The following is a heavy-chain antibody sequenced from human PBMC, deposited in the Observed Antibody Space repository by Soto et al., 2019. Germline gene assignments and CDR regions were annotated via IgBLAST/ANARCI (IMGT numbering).Heavy chain of an antibody. Sequence: SGPTLVNPTQTLTLTCTFSGFSLSTSGMCVSWIRQPPGKALEWLARIDWDDDKYYSTSLKTRLTISKDTSKNQVVLTMTNMDPVDTATYYCARANISRGEATSDYWGQGTLVTVSS. D-gene: IGHD3-10*01. CDR3: ARANISRGEATSDY. J-gene: IGHJ4*02. CDR2: IDWDDDK. CDR1: GFSLSTSGMC. V-gene: IGHV2-70*11.